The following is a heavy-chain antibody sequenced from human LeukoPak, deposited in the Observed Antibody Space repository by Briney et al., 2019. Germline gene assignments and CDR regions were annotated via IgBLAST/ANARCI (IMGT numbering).Heavy chain of an antibody. Sequence: SETLSLTCVVYGGSFSGYYWSWIRQSPGKGLEWIGEINHSGSTNYNPSLKSRVTISVDTSKNQFSLKLSSVTAADTAVYYCARRRHYDYVWGSYRTNWFDPWGQGTLVTVSS. CDR3: ARRRHYDYVWGSYRTNWFDP. J-gene: IGHJ5*02. CDR2: INHSGST. D-gene: IGHD3-16*02. CDR1: GGSFSGYY. V-gene: IGHV4-34*01.